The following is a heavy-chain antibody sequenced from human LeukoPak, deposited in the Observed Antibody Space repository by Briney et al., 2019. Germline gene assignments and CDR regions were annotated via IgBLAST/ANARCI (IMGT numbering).Heavy chain of an antibody. D-gene: IGHD6-19*01. Sequence: GASVRVSCKASGYTLSGYYMHWVRQAPGQGLEWMGWINPNSGGTNYAQKFQGRVTMTRDTSISTAYMELSRLRSDDTAVYYCARGPPGRQWLVPYGMDVWGQGTTVTVSS. CDR3: ARGPPGRQWLVPYGMDV. CDR1: GYTLSGYY. V-gene: IGHV1-2*02. J-gene: IGHJ6*02. CDR2: INPNSGGT.